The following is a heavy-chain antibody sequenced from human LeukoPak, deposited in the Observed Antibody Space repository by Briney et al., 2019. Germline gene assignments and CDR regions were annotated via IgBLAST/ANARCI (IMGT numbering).Heavy chain of an antibody. J-gene: IGHJ4*02. D-gene: IGHD3-10*01. Sequence: SETLSLTCAVYSGTFSGYYWSWIPQPQGKGLEWIGKINHSGTTSSNPSLTSRVTLSVDTSKNQFSLKLSSVTAADTAVYYCATSSITSSYWGQGTLVTVSS. CDR3: ATSSITSSY. V-gene: IGHV4-34*08. CDR2: INHSGTT. CDR1: SGTFSGYY.